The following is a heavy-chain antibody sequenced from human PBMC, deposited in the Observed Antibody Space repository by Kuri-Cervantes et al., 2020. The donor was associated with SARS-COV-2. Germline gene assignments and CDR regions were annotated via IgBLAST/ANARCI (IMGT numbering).Heavy chain of an antibody. CDR3: ARERANGSVDY. J-gene: IGHJ4*02. CDR1: GGSISSSSYY. Sequence: LRLSCTVSGGSISSSSYYWSWIRQPPGKGLEWIGYIYTSGSTNYNPSLKSRVTISVDTSKNQFSLKLSSVTAADTAVYYCARERANGSVDYWGQGTLVTVSS. D-gene: IGHD3-10*01. CDR2: IYTSGST. V-gene: IGHV4-61*09.